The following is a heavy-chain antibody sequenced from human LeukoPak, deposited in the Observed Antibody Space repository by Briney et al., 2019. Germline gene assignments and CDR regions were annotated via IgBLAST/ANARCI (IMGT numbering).Heavy chain of an antibody. J-gene: IGHJ3*02. CDR3: ARDYRYYYDSSGPDAFDI. CDR1: GGSISSGGYY. Sequence: SETLSLTCTVSGGSISSGGYYWSWIRQHPGKGLEWIGYIYYSGSTYYNPSLKSRVAISVDTSKDQFSLKLSSVTAADTAVYYCARDYRYYYDSSGPDAFDIWGQGTMVTVSS. V-gene: IGHV4-31*03. CDR2: IYYSGST. D-gene: IGHD3-22*01.